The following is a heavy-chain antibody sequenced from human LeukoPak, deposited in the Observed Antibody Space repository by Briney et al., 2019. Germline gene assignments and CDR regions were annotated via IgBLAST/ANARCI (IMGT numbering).Heavy chain of an antibody. CDR2: IYYSGST. CDR3: ATSMYYYDSSQFPFFDY. J-gene: IGHJ4*02. D-gene: IGHD3-22*01. V-gene: IGHV4-31*03. CDR1: GGSISSGGYY. Sequence: PSETLSLTCTVSGGSISSGGYYWSWIRQHPGKGLEWIGYIYYSGSTYYNPSLKSRVTISVDTSKNQFSLKLSSVTAADTAVYYCATSMYYYDSSQFPFFDYWGQGTLVTVSS.